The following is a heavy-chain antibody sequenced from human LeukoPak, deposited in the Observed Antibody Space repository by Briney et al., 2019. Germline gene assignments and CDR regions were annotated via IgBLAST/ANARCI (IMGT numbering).Heavy chain of an antibody. D-gene: IGHD2-2*01. CDR1: GFTFSSYA. CDR3: TRDSSSDTSSYYCMDV. Sequence: GGSLRLSCAASGFTFSSYAMSWVRQAPGKGLEWVSAISGGGGSTYYADSVKGRFTISRDKSKNTLYLQMNSLRAEDTAVYYCTRDSSSDTSSYYCMDVWGKGTTVTVSS. V-gene: IGHV3-23*01. J-gene: IGHJ6*03. CDR2: ISGGGGST.